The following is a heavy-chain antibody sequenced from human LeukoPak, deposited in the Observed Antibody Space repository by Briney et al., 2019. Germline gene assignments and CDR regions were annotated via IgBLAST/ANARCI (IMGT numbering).Heavy chain of an antibody. D-gene: IGHD6-13*01. V-gene: IGHV3-23*01. CDR2: VSGSGSTT. CDR1: GFTFSGYA. CDR3: AKDRRSAEPALSYFDY. J-gene: IGHJ4*02. Sequence: GGTLRLSCAASGFTFSGYAMSWVRQAPRKGLEWVSAVSGSGSTTYYADSVKGRFTISRDNSKNTLYLQMNSLRAEDTAVYYCAKDRRSAEPALSYFDYWGQGTLVTVSS.